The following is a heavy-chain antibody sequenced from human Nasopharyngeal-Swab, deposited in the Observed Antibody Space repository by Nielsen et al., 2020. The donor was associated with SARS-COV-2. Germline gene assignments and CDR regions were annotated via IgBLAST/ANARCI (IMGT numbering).Heavy chain of an antibody. V-gene: IGHV4-39*07. Sequence: SETLSLTCTVSGGSIRNSSYYWGWIRQPPGKGLEWIGNVYYSGSTYYNPSLKSRVTISVDTSKNQFSLKLSSVTAADTAVYYCARGATIFGVVAYGMDVWGQGTTVTVSS. D-gene: IGHD3-3*01. CDR1: GGSIRNSSYY. J-gene: IGHJ6*02. CDR2: VYYSGST. CDR3: ARGATIFGVVAYGMDV.